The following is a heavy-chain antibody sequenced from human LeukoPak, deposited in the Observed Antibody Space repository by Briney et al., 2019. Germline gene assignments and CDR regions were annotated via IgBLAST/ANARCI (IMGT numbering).Heavy chain of an antibody. J-gene: IGHJ4*02. Sequence: GGSLRLSCAASGFTFSDYYMSWIRQAPGKGLEWISYISNSGSTIYYADSVKARFTTSRDNAKNTVYLQMNSLREEDTAVYYCVRDFRSADYWGQGTLVTVSS. CDR2: ISNSGSTI. CDR3: VRDFRSADY. CDR1: GFTFSDYY. V-gene: IGHV3-11*04.